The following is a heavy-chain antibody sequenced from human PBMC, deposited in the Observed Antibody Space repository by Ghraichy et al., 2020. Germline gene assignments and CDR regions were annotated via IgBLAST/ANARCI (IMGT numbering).Heavy chain of an antibody. D-gene: IGHD1-26*01. CDR2: IIPIFGTA. CDR1: GGTFSSYA. Sequence: SVKVSCKASGGTFSSYAISWVRQAPGQGLEWMGGIIPIFGTANYAQKFQGRVTITADESTSTAYMELSSLRSEDTAVYYCARDKLVGATTNAREYYFDYWGQGTLVTVSS. CDR3: ARDKLVGATTNAREYYFDY. V-gene: IGHV1-69*13. J-gene: IGHJ4*02.